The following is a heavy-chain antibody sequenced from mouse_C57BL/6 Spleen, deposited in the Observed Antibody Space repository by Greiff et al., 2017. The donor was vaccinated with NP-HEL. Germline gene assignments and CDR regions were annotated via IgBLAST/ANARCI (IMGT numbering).Heavy chain of an antibody. CDR3: ARASFITTVVADY. J-gene: IGHJ2*01. CDR2: ISYDGSN. V-gene: IGHV3-6*01. Sequence: EVKLMESGPGLVKPSQSLSLTCSVTGYSITSGYYWNWIRQFPGNKLEWMGYISYDGSNNYNPSLKNRISITRDTSKNQFFLKLNSVTTEDTATYYCARASFITTVVADYWGQGTTLTVSS. D-gene: IGHD1-1*01. CDR1: GYSITSGYY.